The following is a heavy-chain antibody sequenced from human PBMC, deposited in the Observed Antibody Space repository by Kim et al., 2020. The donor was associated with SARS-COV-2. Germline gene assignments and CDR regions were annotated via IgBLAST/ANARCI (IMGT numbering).Heavy chain of an antibody. Sequence: GGSLRLSCAASGFTFSNYAMSWARQAPGKGLEWVSTISGGGGRTHYADSVKGRFTISRDNSKNTLYLQINSLRDDDTAVYYCDAADYWGQGTLVTVSS. V-gene: IGHV3-23*01. J-gene: IGHJ4*02. CDR1: GFTFSNYA. CDR3: DAADY. CDR2: ISGGGGRT.